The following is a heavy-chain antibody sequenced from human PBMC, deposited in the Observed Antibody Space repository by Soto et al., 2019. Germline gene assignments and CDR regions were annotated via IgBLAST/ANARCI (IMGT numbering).Heavy chain of an antibody. D-gene: IGHD3-10*01. J-gene: IGHJ3*02. CDR2: IWYDGSNK. V-gene: IGHV3-33*01. Sequence: GGSLRLSCAASGFTFSSYGMHWVRQAPGKGLEWVAVIWYDGSNKYYADSVKGRFTISRDNSKNTLYLQMNSLRAEDTAVYCCAREGPAGVLLWFGEPTSTPFDAFDIWGQGTMVTVSS. CDR1: GFTFSSYG. CDR3: AREGPAGVLLWFGEPTSTPFDAFDI.